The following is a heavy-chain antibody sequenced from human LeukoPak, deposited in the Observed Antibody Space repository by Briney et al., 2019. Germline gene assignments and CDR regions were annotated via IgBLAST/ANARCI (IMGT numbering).Heavy chain of an antibody. CDR2: LYTSGTP. Sequence: SETLSLTCTVSGDSISSGDYYWSWIRQPAGKGPEWIGRLYTSGTPNYNPSLQDRLHISLDTSKNQIYLRLSSVTAADTAVYFRARIYYDISTGYYVDVWGIGTTVTISS. V-gene: IGHV4-61*02. CDR3: ARIYYDISTGYYVDV. CDR1: GDSISSGDYY. D-gene: IGHD3-9*01. J-gene: IGHJ6*04.